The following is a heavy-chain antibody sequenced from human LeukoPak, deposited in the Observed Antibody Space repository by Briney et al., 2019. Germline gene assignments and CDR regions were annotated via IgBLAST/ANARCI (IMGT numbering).Heavy chain of an antibody. D-gene: IGHD5-12*01. CDR1: GFTFSSYW. CDR2: IKQDGSEK. CDR3: ARDRGIVATMEDY. Sequence: PGGSPRLSCAASGFTFSSYWMSSVRQAPGKGREWLANIKQDGSEKYYVDSVKGRFTISRDNAKNSLYLQMNSLRAEDTAVYYCARDRGIVATMEDYWGQGTLVTVSS. V-gene: IGHV3-7*01. J-gene: IGHJ4*02.